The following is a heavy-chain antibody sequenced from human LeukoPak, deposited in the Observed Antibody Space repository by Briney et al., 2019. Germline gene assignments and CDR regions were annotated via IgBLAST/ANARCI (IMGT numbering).Heavy chain of an antibody. D-gene: IGHD6-13*01. Sequence: GGSLRLSCAASGFIVSSKYMSWVRQAPGKGLEWVSGIYSNGNTYYADPVKGRFTISRDNAKNLLYLQMNSLRAEDTAIYYCARENSGIAATDIIDSWGQGTLVTVSS. V-gene: IGHV3-53*01. CDR3: ARENSGIAATDIIDS. CDR2: IYSNGNT. CDR1: GFIVSSKY. J-gene: IGHJ4*02.